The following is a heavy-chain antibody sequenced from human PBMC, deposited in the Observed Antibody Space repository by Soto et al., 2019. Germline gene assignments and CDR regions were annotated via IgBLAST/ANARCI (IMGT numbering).Heavy chain of an antibody. V-gene: IGHV4-61*01. D-gene: IGHD3-10*01. J-gene: IGHJ4*02. Sequence: QVQLQESGPGLVKPPETLSLTCTVSGGSVSSGSYYWSWVRQPTGKGLEWLGYPDYRGSTKYNPSLKSRGTISVDTSKIPFSLKLSSVTAADTAIYYCARDLGQGDTPAHYCFDFWGQGTRVTVSS. CDR1: GGSVSSGSYY. CDR3: ARDLGQGDTPAHYCFDF. CDR2: PDYRGST.